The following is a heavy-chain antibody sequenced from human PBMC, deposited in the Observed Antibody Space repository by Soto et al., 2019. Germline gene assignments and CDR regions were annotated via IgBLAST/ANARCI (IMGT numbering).Heavy chain of an antibody. V-gene: IGHV3-30-3*01. Sequence: GSLRLSCAASGFTFSSYAMHWVRQAPGKGLEWVAVISYDGSNKYYADSVKGRFTISRDNSKNTLYLQMNSLRAEDTAVYYCARESDFWSGYYPQYYYYGMDVWGQGTTVTVSS. J-gene: IGHJ6*02. CDR2: ISYDGSNK. D-gene: IGHD3-3*01. CDR3: ARESDFWSGYYPQYYYYGMDV. CDR1: GFTFSSYA.